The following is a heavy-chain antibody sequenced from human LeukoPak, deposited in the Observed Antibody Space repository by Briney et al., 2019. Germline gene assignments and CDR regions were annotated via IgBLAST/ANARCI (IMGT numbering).Heavy chain of an antibody. CDR1: GFTFSSFP. Sequence: GGSLRLSCAASGFTFSSFPRHWVGQAPGKGLKGVALIWHDASIKSYTDSVKGRFTISRNNSKNTVFLQRNRRTAEATAVYYCAREIFGSGSYPYYWGQGTLVTVSS. D-gene: IGHD3-10*01. V-gene: IGHV3-33*01. CDR3: AREIFGSGSYPYY. J-gene: IGHJ4*02. CDR2: IWHDASIK.